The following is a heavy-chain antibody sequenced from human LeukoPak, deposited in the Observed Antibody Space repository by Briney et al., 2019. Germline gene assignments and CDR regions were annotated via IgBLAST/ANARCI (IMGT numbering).Heavy chain of an antibody. CDR1: GFTFGSSP. D-gene: IGHD6-19*01. V-gene: IGHV3-23*01. Sequence: GGSLRLSCEASGFTFGSSPMSWVRQAPGKGLEWVSSISVGGDYIYYGDSVKGRFTISRDNSRSTLYLQMISLRAEDTAVYYCAKIAVSGLWYFDLWGRGTLATVSS. CDR3: AKIAVSGLWYFDL. J-gene: IGHJ2*01. CDR2: ISVGGDYI.